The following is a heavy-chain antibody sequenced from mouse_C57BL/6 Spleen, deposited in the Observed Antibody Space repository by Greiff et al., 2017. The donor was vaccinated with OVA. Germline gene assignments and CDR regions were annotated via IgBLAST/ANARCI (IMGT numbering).Heavy chain of an antibody. V-gene: IGHV1-82*01. CDR3: ARQGLADEATVDY. CDR2: IYPGDGDT. Sequence: VQLQQSGPELVKPGASVTISCKASGYAFSSSWMNWVKQRPGKGLEWIGRIYPGDGDTNYTGKFKGKATLTAAKSSITVFMELSSLTSEDSAVYFCARQGLADEATVDYWGQGTTLTVSS. CDR1: GYAFSSSW. J-gene: IGHJ2*01. D-gene: IGHD3-2*02.